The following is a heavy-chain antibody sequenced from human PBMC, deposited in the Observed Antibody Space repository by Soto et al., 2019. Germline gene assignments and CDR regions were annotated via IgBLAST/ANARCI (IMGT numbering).Heavy chain of an antibody. CDR1: GFNFRSYG. CDR3: AKVLSGYDYYYYGMDV. CDR2: ISYDGSNK. V-gene: IGHV3-30*18. J-gene: IGHJ6*02. D-gene: IGHD5-12*01. Sequence: TVGSRRLSWAASGFNFRSYGMRWVRQAPGKGLEWVAVISYDGSNKYYADSVKGRFTISGDNSKNTLYLQMNSLRAEDTAVYYCAKVLSGYDYYYYGMDVWGQGTTVT.